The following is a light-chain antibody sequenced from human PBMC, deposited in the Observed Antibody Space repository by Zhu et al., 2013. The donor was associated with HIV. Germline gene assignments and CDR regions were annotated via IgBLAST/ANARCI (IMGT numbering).Light chain of an antibody. CDR2: DAS. V-gene: IGKV1-33*01. CDR3: QQYDSLPLT. CDR1: QDISNY. Sequence: DIQMTQSPSSLSASVGDRVTITCQASQDISNYLNWYQQKPGKAPKLLIYDASNLETGVPSRFSGSGSGTDFTFTISSLQPEDIGTYFCQQYDSLPLTFGGGTKVQIK. J-gene: IGKJ4*01.